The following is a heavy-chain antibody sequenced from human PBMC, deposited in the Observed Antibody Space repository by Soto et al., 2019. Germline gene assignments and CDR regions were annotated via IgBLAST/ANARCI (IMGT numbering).Heavy chain of an antibody. V-gene: IGHV4-59*01. Sequence: QVQLQESGPGLLKPSETLSLTCTVSGGSISSYYWSWIRQPPGKGLEWIGYIYYSGSTNYNPSLKSRVTISVDTSKNQFSLKLSSVTAADTAVYYCAREGYSSGYYYYYGMDVWGQGTTVTVSS. J-gene: IGHJ6*02. CDR3: AREGYSSGYYYYYGMDV. CDR2: IYYSGST. CDR1: GGSISSYY. D-gene: IGHD3-22*01.